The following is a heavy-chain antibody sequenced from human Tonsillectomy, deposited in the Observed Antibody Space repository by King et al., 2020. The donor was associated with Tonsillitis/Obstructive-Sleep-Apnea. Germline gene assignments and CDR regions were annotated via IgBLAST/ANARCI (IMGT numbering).Heavy chain of an antibody. V-gene: IGHV3-11*05. CDR1: GFTFSDYY. CDR2: INYATTYT. D-gene: IGHD6-19*01. Sequence: VQLVESGGGLVKPGGSLRLSCAASGFTFSDYYMSWVRQAPGKGLEWVSYINYATTYTNYADAVEGRFTISRDTAKNSLYLQMNSLRAEDTAVYYWSRTVAVHYWYFDLWGRGTLVTVSS. J-gene: IGHJ2*01. CDR3: SRTVAVHYWYFDL.